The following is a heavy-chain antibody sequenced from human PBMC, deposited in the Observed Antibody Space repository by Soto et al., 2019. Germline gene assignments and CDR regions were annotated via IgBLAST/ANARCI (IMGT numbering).Heavy chain of an antibody. J-gene: IGHJ1*01. Sequence: EVQLVESGGGLVQPGGSLRLSCAVSGFTVSSNYMSWVRQAPGKGLEWVSIIYSGGSTYYADSVKGRFTISRHHSKNPLYLQMNSLRHEDTAVYYCARGWLPLWTQNGWGYFQHWGQGTLVTVSS. CDR2: IYSGGST. CDR1: GFTVSSNY. CDR3: ARGWLPLWTQNGWGYFQH. D-gene: IGHD5-18*01. V-gene: IGHV3-53*04.